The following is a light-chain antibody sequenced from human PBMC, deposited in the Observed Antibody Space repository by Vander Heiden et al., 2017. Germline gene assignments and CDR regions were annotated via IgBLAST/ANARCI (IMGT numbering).Light chain of an antibody. J-gene: IGLJ3*02. Sequence: SLLTQPPPASGTPGQRVTISCSGSSSNIGRNTVNWYQQLPGTAPKLLIFINNQRPSGVPDRFSGSKSGTSASLAISGLQSEDEADYYCAAWDDSLNGRVFGGGTKLTVL. CDR2: INN. CDR1: SSNIGRNT. CDR3: AAWDDSLNGRV. V-gene: IGLV1-44*01.